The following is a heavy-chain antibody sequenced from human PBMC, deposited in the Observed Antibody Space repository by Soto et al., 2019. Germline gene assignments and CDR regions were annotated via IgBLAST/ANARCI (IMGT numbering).Heavy chain of an antibody. CDR3: ARELVPAAIGMDV. D-gene: IGHD2-2*01. CDR2: INPNSGGT. J-gene: IGHJ6*02. CDR1: GYTFTGYY. V-gene: IGHV1-2*04. Sequence: GASVKVSCKASGYTFTGYYMHWVRQAPGQGLEWMGWINPNSGGTNYAQKFQGWVTMTRDTSISTAYMELSRLRSDDTAVYYCARELVPAAIGMDVWGQGTTVTVSS.